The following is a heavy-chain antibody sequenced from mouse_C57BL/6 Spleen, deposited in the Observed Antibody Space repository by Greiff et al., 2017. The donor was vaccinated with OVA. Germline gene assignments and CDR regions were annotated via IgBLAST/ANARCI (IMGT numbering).Heavy chain of an antibody. CDR3: ARSGMGEDY. Sequence: QVQLQQSGAELMKPGASVKLSCKATGYTFTGYWIEWVKQRPGPGLEWIGEILPGRGSTNYTAKFKGKATFTADTSSNTAYMQLSSLTAEDAAIYYCARSGMGEDYWGQGTTLTVSS. D-gene: IGHD2-3*01. CDR1: GYTFTGYW. J-gene: IGHJ2*01. V-gene: IGHV1-9*01. CDR2: ILPGRGST.